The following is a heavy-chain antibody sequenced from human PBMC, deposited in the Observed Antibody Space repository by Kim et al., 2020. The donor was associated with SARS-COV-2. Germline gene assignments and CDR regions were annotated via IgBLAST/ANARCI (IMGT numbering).Heavy chain of an antibody. V-gene: IGHV1-46*01. CDR1: GYTFTSYY. Sequence: ASVKVSCKASGYTFTSYYMHWVRQAPGQGLEWMGIINPSGGSASYAQKFQGRVTMTRDTSTSTAYMELSSLRSEDTAVYYCARDDYHFWSGYSGGVDVWGQGTTVTDS. CDR2: INPSGGSA. J-gene: IGHJ6*02. D-gene: IGHD3-3*01. CDR3: ARDDYHFWSGYSGGVDV.